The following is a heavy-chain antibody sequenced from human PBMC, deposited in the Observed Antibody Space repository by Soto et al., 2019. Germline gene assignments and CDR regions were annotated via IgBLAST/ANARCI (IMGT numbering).Heavy chain of an antibody. Sequence: PGGSLRLSCAASGFTFITAWMNWVRQAPGKGLEWVGRIKSKNDGGTTDHAAPVKGRFTISRDDSKNTVYLQMNSLRTEDTALYYCAADLPGHGGGYEFDYWGQGTPVTV. D-gene: IGHD2-15*01. CDR2: IKSKNDGGTT. CDR3: AADLPGHGGGYEFDY. V-gene: IGHV3-15*07. CDR1: GFTFITAW. J-gene: IGHJ4*01.